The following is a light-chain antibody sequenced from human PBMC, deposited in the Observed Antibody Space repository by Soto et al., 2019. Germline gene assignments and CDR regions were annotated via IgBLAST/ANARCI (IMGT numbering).Light chain of an antibody. CDR1: QRVTSNY. CDR3: HQYGSSPGT. J-gene: IGKJ1*01. Sequence: ETVLTQSPGTLSLSPGERATLSCRASQRVTSNYLAWYQQKPGQAPRLLIFGASIRDTGIPDRFSGSGSGTDFTLTISRLEPEDFAVYYCHQYGSSPGTFGQGTKVEI. V-gene: IGKV3-20*01. CDR2: GAS.